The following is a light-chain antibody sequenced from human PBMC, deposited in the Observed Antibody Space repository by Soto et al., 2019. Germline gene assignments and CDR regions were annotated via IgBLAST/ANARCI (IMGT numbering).Light chain of an antibody. V-gene: IGLV1-44*01. J-gene: IGLJ2*01. CDR3: EAWDDSLNGYVV. CDR1: TSNIGSNT. CDR2: GNT. Sequence: QSVLTQPSSASGTPGQRVTVSCSGTTSNIGSNTVNWYQQFPGTAPKLLIYGNTERPSGVPDRFSGSKSGTSASLAISGLQSEDEADYYCEAWDDSLNGYVVFGGGTKVTVL.